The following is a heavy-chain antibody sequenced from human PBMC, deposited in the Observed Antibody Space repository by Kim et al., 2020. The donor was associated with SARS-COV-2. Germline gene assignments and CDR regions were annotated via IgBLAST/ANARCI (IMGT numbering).Heavy chain of an antibody. CDR2: IYTSGST. Sequence: SETLSLTCTVSGGSISSYYWSWIRQPAGKGLEWIGRIYTSGSTNYNPSLKSRVTMSVDTSKNQFSLKLSSVTAADTAVYYCARNPISVGEQDTFDYWGQGTLVTVSS. CDR1: GGSISSYY. CDR3: ARNPISVGEQDTFDY. D-gene: IGHD3-16*01. J-gene: IGHJ4*02. V-gene: IGHV4-4*07.